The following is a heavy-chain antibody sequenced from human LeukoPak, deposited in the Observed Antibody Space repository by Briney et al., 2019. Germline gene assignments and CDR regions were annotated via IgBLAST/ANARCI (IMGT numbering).Heavy chain of an antibody. CDR1: GGSISSYY. Sequence: SETLSLTCTVSGGSISSYYWSWIRQPAGKGLEWIGRIYTSGSTNYNPSLKSRVTMSVDTSKNQFSLKLSSVTATDTAVYYCARGADLWSGYSSMDVWGQGTTVTVSS. J-gene: IGHJ6*02. D-gene: IGHD3-3*01. V-gene: IGHV4-4*07. CDR2: IYTSGST. CDR3: ARGADLWSGYSSMDV.